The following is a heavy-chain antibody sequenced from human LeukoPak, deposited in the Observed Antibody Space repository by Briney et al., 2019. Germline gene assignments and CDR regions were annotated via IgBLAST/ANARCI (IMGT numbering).Heavy chain of an antibody. V-gene: IGHV1-69*06. D-gene: IGHD3-9*01. Sequence: ASVKVSCKASGGTFSSYAISWVRQAPGQGLEWMGGIIPIIGTANYAQKFQGRVTITADKSTSAAYMELSSLRSEDTAVYYCARLPSLTGPFDYWGQGTLVTVSS. J-gene: IGHJ4*02. CDR1: GGTFSSYA. CDR3: ARLPSLTGPFDY. CDR2: IIPIIGTA.